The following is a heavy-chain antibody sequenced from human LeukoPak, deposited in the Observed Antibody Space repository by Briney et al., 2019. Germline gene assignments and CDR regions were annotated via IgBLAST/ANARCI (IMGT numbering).Heavy chain of an antibody. CDR3: TRRVDATRWYDP. J-gene: IGHJ5*02. D-gene: IGHD2-15*01. CDR1: EFTFSSYW. V-gene: IGHV3-74*03. Sequence: PGGFLRLSCAASEFTFSSYWMHWVRQAPGEGLVWVSRISGDGSSTTYADSVKGRFIISRDNSKNTLYLQMDSLRAEDTAVYYCTRRVDATRWYDPWGQGTLVTVSS. CDR2: ISGDGSST.